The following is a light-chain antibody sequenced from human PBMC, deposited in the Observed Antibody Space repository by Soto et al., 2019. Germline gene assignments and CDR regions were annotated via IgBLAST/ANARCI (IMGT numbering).Light chain of an antibody. CDR1: HIISVW. V-gene: IGKV1-5*03. J-gene: IGKJ1*01. Sequence: DIQMTQSPSTLSASVLYRFTITCRAIHIISVWLAWYHQKAGKAPNLLIYKASRFESGVPSRFSGSGYETEFTLTISGLQPGDSATYYCQQYNSXSPTCGQGTKV. CDR3: QQYNSXSPT. CDR2: KAS.